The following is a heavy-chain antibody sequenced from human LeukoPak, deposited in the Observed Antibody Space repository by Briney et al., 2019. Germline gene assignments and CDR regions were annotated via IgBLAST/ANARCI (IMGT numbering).Heavy chain of an antibody. D-gene: IGHD3-3*01. Sequence: ASVKVSCKASGYTFTGYYMHWVRQAPGQGLEWMGWTNPNSGGTNYAQKFQGWVTMTRDTSISTAYMELSRLRSDDTAVYYCARESGSILGPMDVWGKGTTVTVSS. J-gene: IGHJ6*04. V-gene: IGHV1-2*04. CDR3: ARESGSILGPMDV. CDR2: TNPNSGGT. CDR1: GYTFTGYY.